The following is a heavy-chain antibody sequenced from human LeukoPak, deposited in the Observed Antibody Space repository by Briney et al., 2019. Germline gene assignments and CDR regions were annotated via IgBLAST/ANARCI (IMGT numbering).Heavy chain of an antibody. V-gene: IGHV1-18*01. CDR2: ISAYNGYT. CDR3: ARVGTGTRSFDS. J-gene: IGHJ4*02. Sequence: ASVKVSCKTSGYTFTTYDINWVQQAPGQGLEWMGRISAYNGYTNYGQKFQGRVTMTTDTSTNTAYMELRSLRSDDTAVYYCARVGTGTRSFDSWGQGTLVTVSS. CDR1: GYTFTTYD. D-gene: IGHD1/OR15-1a*01.